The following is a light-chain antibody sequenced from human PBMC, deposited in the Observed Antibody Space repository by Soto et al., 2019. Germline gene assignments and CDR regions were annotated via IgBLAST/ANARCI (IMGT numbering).Light chain of an antibody. V-gene: IGKV3-11*01. Sequence: VLTQSPATLSLSPGERATLSCRASQSVSSYLAWYQQKPGQAPRLLIYDTSNRATGVPARFSGSGSGTDFTLTVNGLQSEDFALYWCQQYDSWPPTFGGGTKVDIK. CDR1: QSVSSY. CDR3: QQYDSWPPT. J-gene: IGKJ4*01. CDR2: DTS.